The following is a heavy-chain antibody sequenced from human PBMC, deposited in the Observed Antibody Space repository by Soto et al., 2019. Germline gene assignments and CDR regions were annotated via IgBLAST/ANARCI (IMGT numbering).Heavy chain of an antibody. CDR2: IYSDGTT. V-gene: IGHV3-53*01. D-gene: IGHD6-13*01. CDR3: AKIVGTGRGPWFDP. J-gene: IGHJ5*02. CDR1: GFTVSSSY. Sequence: PGGSLRLSCAAAGFTVSSSYMSWVRQAPGKGLEWVSIIYSDGTTYYADSVKGRFTISRDNADNSLYLQLSSVTAMDTAVYYCAKIVGTGRGPWFDPWGQGTLVTVSS.